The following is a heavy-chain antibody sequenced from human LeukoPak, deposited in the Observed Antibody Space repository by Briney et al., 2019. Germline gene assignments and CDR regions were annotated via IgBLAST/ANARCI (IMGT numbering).Heavy chain of an antibody. V-gene: IGHV4-4*07. J-gene: IGHJ4*02. D-gene: IGHD3-10*01. Sequence: KPSETLSLTCTVSGGSISSYYWSWIRQSPGKGLEWIGRIYTSGSTNYNPSLKSRVTMSVDTSKNQFSLKLSSVTAADTAVYYCARDGSSYGSGSWRYWGQGTLVTVSS. CDR3: ARDGSSYGSGSWRY. CDR2: IYTSGST. CDR1: GGSISSYY.